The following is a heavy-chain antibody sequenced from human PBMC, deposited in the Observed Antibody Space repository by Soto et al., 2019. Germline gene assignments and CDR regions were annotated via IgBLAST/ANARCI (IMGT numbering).Heavy chain of an antibody. CDR3: ARGIGVVPAAISFDY. CDR1: GYNFTSYG. CDR2: ISAYNGNT. J-gene: IGHJ4*02. D-gene: IGHD2-2*01. V-gene: IGHV1-18*01. Sequence: AAVKVSCKASGYNFTSYGISWVRQAPGQGLEWMGWISAYNGNTNYAQKLQGRVNMTTDTSTSTAYMELRSLRSDDTALYYCARGIGVVPAAISFDYWGQRSLVTVTS.